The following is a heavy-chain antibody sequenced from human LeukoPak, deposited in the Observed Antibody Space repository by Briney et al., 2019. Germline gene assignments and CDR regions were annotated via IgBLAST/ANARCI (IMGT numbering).Heavy chain of an antibody. D-gene: IGHD1-20*01. CDR1: GYTLTELS. V-gene: IGHV1-24*01. J-gene: IGHJ6*02. CDR3: ATAPVANWNDQYYYYYGMDV. CDR2: FDPVDGET. Sequence: ASVKVSCKVSGYTLTELSMHWVRQAPGKGLEWMGGFDPVDGETIYAQKFQGRVTMTEGTSTDTAYMELSSLRSVDRAVYYCATAPVANWNDQYYYYYGMDVWGQGTPVTVSS.